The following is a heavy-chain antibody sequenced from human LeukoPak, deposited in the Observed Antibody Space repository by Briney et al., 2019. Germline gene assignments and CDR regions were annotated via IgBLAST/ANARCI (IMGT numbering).Heavy chain of an antibody. Sequence: GGSLRLSCAASGFTFSSYAMSWVRQAPGKGLDWVSAIRGSGDSTYYADSVKGRFTISRANSKNTLYLQLRISRAEDTIVYYCAQSSSSPRLFDYWGQGTLVTVSS. CDR3: AQSSSSPRLFDY. V-gene: IGHV3-23*01. D-gene: IGHD6-6*01. CDR2: IRGSGDST. J-gene: IGHJ4*02. CDR1: GFTFSSYA.